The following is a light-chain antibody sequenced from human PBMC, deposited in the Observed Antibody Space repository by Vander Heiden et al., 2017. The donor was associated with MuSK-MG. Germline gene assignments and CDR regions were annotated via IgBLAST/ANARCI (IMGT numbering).Light chain of an antibody. Sequence: SYELTQPPPVSVSPLQPASITSPGDNLGNKYACWYQQKPGQAPVMVIYQNSKRPSGIPERFSGSNSGNTATLTISGTQAMDEADYYCQAWDSSTVVFGGGTKLTVL. J-gene: IGLJ2*01. CDR1: NLGNKY. V-gene: IGLV3-1*01. CDR2: QNS. CDR3: QAWDSSTVV.